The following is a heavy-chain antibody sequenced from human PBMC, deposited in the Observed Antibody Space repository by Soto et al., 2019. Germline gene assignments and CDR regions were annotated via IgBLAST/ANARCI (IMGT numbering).Heavy chain of an antibody. CDR2: IIPISGTA. V-gene: IGHV1-69*06. CDR3: ARVGVDIVVVVAADYYYYGMDV. CDR1: GGTFSSYA. D-gene: IGHD2-15*01. Sequence: QVQLVQSGAEVKKPGSSVKVSCKASGGTFSSYAISWVRQAPGQGLEWMGGIIPISGTANYAQKFQGRVKITADKSTSTAYMELSSLRSEDTAVYYCARVGVDIVVVVAADYYYYGMDVWGQGTTVTVSS. J-gene: IGHJ6*02.